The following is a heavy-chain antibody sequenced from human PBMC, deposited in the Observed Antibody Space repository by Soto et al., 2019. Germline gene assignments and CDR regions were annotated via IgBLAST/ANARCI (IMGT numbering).Heavy chain of an antibody. V-gene: IGHV4-30-4*01. CDR2: ISYSGNT. CDR3: GTVRASWYVDY. J-gene: IGHJ4*02. D-gene: IGHD2-2*01. CDR1: GGSISSGGYY. Sequence: SETLSLTCTVSGGSISSGGYYWSWIRQPPGKGLEWIAYISYSGNTYYKPSHKNRVIVSADTCRNQLSMELKSVTVADTAVYYCGTVRASWYVDYWGQGTLVTVSS.